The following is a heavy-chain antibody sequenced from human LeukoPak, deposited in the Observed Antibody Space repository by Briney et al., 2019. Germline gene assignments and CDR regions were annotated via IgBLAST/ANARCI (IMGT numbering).Heavy chain of an antibody. J-gene: IGHJ4*02. CDR2: ISTYDDNI. Sequence: GASVKVSCKASGYTFTTYGLSWVRQAPGQGLEWLGWISTYDDNIKYAQSLQGRFTLTIDTSTSTAYMELRSLTSDDTAVYYCARETYSNILTGTDYWGPGTLVTVSS. CDR3: ARETYSNILTGTDY. CDR1: GYTFTTYG. V-gene: IGHV1-18*01. D-gene: IGHD3-9*01.